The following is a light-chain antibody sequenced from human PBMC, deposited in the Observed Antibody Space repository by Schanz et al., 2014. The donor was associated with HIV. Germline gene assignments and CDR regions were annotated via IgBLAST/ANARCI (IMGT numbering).Light chain of an antibody. V-gene: IGKV3D-20*02. CDR3: QQRSNWPP. CDR1: QSVTSRY. Sequence: EIVLTQSPGTLSLSPGERATLSCRASQSVTSRYLAWYKQKHGQAPRLLIFDASIRATGIPDRFSGSGSGTDFTLTISRLEPEDFAVYYCQQRSNWPPFGQGTKLEIK. J-gene: IGKJ2*01. CDR2: DAS.